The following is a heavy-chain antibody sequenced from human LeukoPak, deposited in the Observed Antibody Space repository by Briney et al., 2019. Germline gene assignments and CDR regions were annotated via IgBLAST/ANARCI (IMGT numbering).Heavy chain of an antibody. CDR2: IYYSGST. CDR3: ARVGDYGDQPPYFDY. D-gene: IGHD4-17*01. V-gene: IGHV4-31*03. Sequence: SQTLSLACTVSGGSISSGGYYWSWIRQHPGKGLEWIGYIYYSGSTYYNPPLKSRVTISVDTSKNQFSLKLSSVTAADTAVYYCARVGDYGDQPPYFDYWGQGTLVTVSS. CDR1: GGSISSGGYY. J-gene: IGHJ4*02.